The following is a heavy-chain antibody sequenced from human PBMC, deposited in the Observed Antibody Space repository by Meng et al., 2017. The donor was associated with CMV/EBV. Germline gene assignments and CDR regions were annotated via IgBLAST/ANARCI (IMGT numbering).Heavy chain of an antibody. J-gene: IGHJ4*02. CDR2: IWYDGSNK. D-gene: IGHD3-3*01. Sequence: GGSLRLSCAASGFTFSSYGMHWARQAPGKGLEWVAVIWYDGSNKYYADSVKGRFTISRDNSKNTLYLQMNSLRAEDTAVYYCAKSPPYDFWSGYDYWGQGTLVTVSS. CDR3: AKSPPYDFWSGYDY. CDR1: GFTFSSYG. V-gene: IGHV3-33*06.